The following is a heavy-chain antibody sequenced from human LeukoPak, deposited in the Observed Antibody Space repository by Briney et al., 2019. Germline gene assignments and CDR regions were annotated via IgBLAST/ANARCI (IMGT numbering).Heavy chain of an antibody. CDR1: GNTFTSYA. CDR2: SNAANGNS. CDR3: ARGSHSTSWIINY. J-gene: IGHJ4*02. D-gene: IGHD6-13*01. V-gene: IGHV1-3*02. Sequence: ASVKVSCKASGNTFTSYAMHWVRQAPGQRLEWLGWSNAANGNSQISQEFQGRVTITRETSASTAYMELSSLRSEDMAVYYCARGSHSTSWIINYWGQGTLVTVSS.